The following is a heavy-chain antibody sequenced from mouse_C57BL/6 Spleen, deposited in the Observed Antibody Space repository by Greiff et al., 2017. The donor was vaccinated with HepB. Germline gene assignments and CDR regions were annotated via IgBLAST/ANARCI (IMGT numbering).Heavy chain of an antibody. J-gene: IGHJ2*01. D-gene: IGHD1-1*01. V-gene: IGHV4-1*01. CDR1: GIAFSRYW. Sequence: EVQLMESGGGLVQPGGSLKLSCAASGIAFSRYWMSWVRRAPGKGLEWIGEINPDSSTINYAPSLKDKFIISRDNANNTLYLQMSRVRSEDTALYYCARVLRPYCFDYWGQGTTLTVSS. CDR2: INPDSSTI. CDR3: ARVLRPYCFDY.